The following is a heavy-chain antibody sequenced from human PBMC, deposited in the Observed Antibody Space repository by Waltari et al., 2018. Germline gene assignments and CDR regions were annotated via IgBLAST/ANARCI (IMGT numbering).Heavy chain of an antibody. CDR3: ARQKIHSYGYGYFDS. J-gene: IGHJ4*02. CDR2: IYTGDSST. Sequence: EVQLVQSGIEVKQPGEPLKISCKGSTYDFAKYWIGWVRPMPGKGLVWLGVIYTGDSSTKYSTSFQGQVTISADTSIYTTYLEWRSLKASDTAIYYCARQKIHSYGYGYFDSWGQGTLVTVSS. D-gene: IGHD5-18*01. V-gene: IGHV5-51*01. CDR1: TYDFAKYW.